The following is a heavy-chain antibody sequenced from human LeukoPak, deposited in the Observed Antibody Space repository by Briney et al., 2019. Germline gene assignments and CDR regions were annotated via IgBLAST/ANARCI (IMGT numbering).Heavy chain of an antibody. Sequence: PGRSLRLSCAASGFTFSSYAMHWVRQAPGKGLEWVAVISYDGSNKYYADSVKGRFTISRDNSKNTLYLQMNSLRAEDTAVYCCARAAGGYYYFLVAYWGQGTLVTVSS. D-gene: IGHD3-22*01. CDR1: GFTFSSYA. J-gene: IGHJ4*02. CDR2: ISYDGSNK. CDR3: ARAAGGYYYFLVAY. V-gene: IGHV3-30-3*01.